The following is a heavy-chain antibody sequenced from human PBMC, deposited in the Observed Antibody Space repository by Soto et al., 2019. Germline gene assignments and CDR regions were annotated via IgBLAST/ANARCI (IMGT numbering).Heavy chain of an antibody. CDR3: AKGTRYYDHGNYYAGWFDA. D-gene: IGHD3-22*01. CDR1: GFTVNNYA. J-gene: IGHJ5*02. CDR2: ISWNSGSI. V-gene: IGHV3-9*01. Sequence: DVQLVESGGGLVQPGRSLTLSCVASGFTVNNYAMPWVRQTPGKGLEWVSGISWNSGSIGYGDSVNGRFTISRDNAKKSLQLIRNSLGPADTAHYYCAKGTRYYDHGNYYAGWFDAWGQGTLVTVSS.